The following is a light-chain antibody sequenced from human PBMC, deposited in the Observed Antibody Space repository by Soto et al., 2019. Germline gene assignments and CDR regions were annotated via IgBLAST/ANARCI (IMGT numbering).Light chain of an antibody. CDR3: QQYNSYWT. J-gene: IGKJ1*01. CDR2: DAS. Sequence: DIQMTQSPSTLSASIGDRVTITCRASQSIRSWLAWYQQKPGRAPKLLIYDASSLESGVPSRFSGSGSGTEFTLTIGSLQPDDFAIYYCQQYNSYWTFGQGTKVEIK. V-gene: IGKV1-5*01. CDR1: QSIRSW.